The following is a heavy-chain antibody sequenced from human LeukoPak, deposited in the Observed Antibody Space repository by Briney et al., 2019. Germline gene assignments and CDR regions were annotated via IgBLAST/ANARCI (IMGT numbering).Heavy chain of an antibody. V-gene: IGHV6-1*01. D-gene: IGHD5-24*01. CDR3: ARDEGDGYNYYYYYGMDV. CDR2: TYYRSKWYN. J-gene: IGHJ6*02. CDR1: GDSVSSNSAA. Sequence: SQTLSLTCAISGDSVSSNSAAWNWIRQSPSRGLEWLGRTYYRSKWYNDYAVSVKSRITINPDTSKNQFSLQLNSVTPEDTAVYYCARDEGDGYNYYYYYGMDVWGQGTTVTVSS.